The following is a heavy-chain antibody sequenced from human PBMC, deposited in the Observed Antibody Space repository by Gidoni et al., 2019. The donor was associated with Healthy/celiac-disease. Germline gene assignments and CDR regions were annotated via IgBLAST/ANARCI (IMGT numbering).Heavy chain of an antibody. CDR2: IKQDGSEK. J-gene: IGHJ3*02. Sequence: EVQLVESGGGLVQPGGSLRLSCAASGFTFSSYWMSWVRQAPGKGLEWVANIKQDGSEKYYVDSVKGRFTISRDNAKNSLYLQMNSLRAEDTAVYYCARLNYYDSSGFDAFDIWGQGTMVTVSS. V-gene: IGHV3-7*01. CDR3: ARLNYYDSSGFDAFDI. CDR1: GFTFSSYW. D-gene: IGHD3-22*01.